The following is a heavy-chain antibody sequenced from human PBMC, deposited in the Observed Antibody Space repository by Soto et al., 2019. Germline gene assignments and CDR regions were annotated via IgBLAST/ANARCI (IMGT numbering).Heavy chain of an antibody. Sequence: LSLTCTVSNYSVKSGHYWGGVRQSPGKGLEWIATVQHFGTTLYNPSLKTRVTVSVDTFKNQFSLSLSFLTAADTAVYYCAGDSNESWFYNWGQGTQVTVS. D-gene: IGHD4-4*01. CDR1: NYSVKSGHY. CDR3: AGDSNESWFYN. CDR2: VQHFGTT. V-gene: IGHV4-38-2*02. J-gene: IGHJ5*02.